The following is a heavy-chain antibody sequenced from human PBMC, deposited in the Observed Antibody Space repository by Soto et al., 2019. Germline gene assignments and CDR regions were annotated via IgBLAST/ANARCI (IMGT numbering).Heavy chain of an antibody. CDR3: ARYSGEQPVRRGFYYYYMDV. CDR2: ILSSSASI. V-gene: IGHV3-21*01. D-gene: IGHD6-6*01. Sequence: EVQLEESGGGLVKPGGSLRLSCTASGVTFSSFSFNWVRQAPGKGLEWVSFILSSSASIYSADSVKGRFTISRDNAKNSLYLQMNRLKDEDTAVYYCARYSGEQPVRRGFYYYYMDVWGRGTTVTVSS. CDR1: GVTFSSFS. J-gene: IGHJ6*03.